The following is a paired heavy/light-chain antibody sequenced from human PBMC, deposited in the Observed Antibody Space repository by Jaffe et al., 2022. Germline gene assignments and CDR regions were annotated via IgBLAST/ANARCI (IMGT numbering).Heavy chain of an antibody. V-gene: IGHV3-66*02. CDR2: IYSGGTT. CDR1: GFTVSNNY. CDR3: ARGAVEPPSDGYNFRGFDY. Sequence: EVQLVESGGGLVQPGGSLRLSCAASGFTVSNNYMSWVRQAPGKGLEWVSVIYSGGTTYHADSVKGRFTISRDNSKNTLYLQMNSLRAEDTAVYYCARGAVEPPSDGYNFRGFDYWGQGTLVTVSS. J-gene: IGHJ4*02. D-gene: IGHD5-12*01.
Light chain of an antibody. V-gene: IGKV1-5*03. CDR1: QSISRW. CDR3: QQYNSYWWT. Sequence: DIQMTQSPSTLSASAGDRVTITCRASQSISRWLAWYQQKPGKAPKLLIYKASSLESGVPSRFSGSGSGTEFTLTISSLQPDDFATYYCQQYNSYWWTFGQGTKVEIK. J-gene: IGKJ1*01. CDR2: KAS.